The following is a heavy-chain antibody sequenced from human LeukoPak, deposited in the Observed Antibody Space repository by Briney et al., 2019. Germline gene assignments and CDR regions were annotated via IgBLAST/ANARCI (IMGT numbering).Heavy chain of an antibody. V-gene: IGHV5-10-1*01. CDR3: ARHGYYGSGSYYSFDY. CDR1: GYSFPNYW. CDR2: IDPSDSYT. D-gene: IGHD3-10*01. J-gene: IGHJ4*02. Sequence: KPGESLRISCKGSGYSFPNYWITWVRQMPGKGLEWMGRIDPSDSYTNYSPSFQGHVTISADKSISTAYLQWSSLTALDTAMYYCARHGYYGSGSYYSFDYWGQGTLVTVSS.